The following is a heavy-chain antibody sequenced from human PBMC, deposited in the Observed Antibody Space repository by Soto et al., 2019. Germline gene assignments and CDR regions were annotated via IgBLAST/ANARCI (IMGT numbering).Heavy chain of an antibody. CDR2: INDDGSTT. D-gene: IGHD6-19*01. CDR3: ARDRRYSSGWYAVYMDV. J-gene: IGHJ6*03. Sequence: GGSLRLSCAASGFTFNNYWIHWVRQVPGKGLVWVSRINDDGSTTNYADSVKGRFTISRDNAKNTVYLQMNSLRAEDAAVYYCARDRRYSSGWYAVYMDVWGKGTTVTVSS. V-gene: IGHV3-74*01. CDR1: GFTFNNYW.